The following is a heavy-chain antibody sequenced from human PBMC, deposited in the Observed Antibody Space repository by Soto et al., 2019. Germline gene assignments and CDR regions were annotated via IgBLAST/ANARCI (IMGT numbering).Heavy chain of an antibody. CDR2: ISGSGGST. D-gene: IGHD3-22*01. V-gene: IGHV3-23*01. CDR3: AKVRADYYDSSGPIDY. J-gene: IGHJ4*02. CDR1: GFTFSSYV. Sequence: PGGSLRLSCAASGFTFSSYVMSWVRQAPGKGLEWVSAISGSGGSTYYGDAVKGRLSISRDNSKNTLYLQMNSLRAEDTAVYYCAKVRADYYDSSGPIDYWGQGTLVTVSS.